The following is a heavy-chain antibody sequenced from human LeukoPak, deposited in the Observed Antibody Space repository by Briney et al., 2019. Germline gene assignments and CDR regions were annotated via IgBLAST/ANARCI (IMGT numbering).Heavy chain of an antibody. CDR2: IYYSGST. Sequence: SETLSLTCTVSGGSISSYYWSWIRQPPGKGLEWIGYIYYSGSTNYNPSLKSRVTISVDTSKNQFSLKLSSVTAADTAVYYCARFTSGYYGYFDYWGQGTLVTVSS. D-gene: IGHD3-22*01. CDR1: GGSISSYY. CDR3: ARFTSGYYGYFDY. J-gene: IGHJ4*02. V-gene: IGHV4-59*12.